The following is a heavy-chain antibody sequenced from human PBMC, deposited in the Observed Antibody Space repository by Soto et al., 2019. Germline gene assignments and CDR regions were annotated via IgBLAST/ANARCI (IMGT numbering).Heavy chain of an antibody. V-gene: IGHV4-39*07. CDR2: IYYSGST. Sequence: SETLSLTCTVSGGSISSSSYYWGWIRQPPGKGLEWIGSIYYSGSTYYNPSLKSRVTISVDTAKNQFSMKLCSVTAADTAVYYWARTAFEYSGRWYGGLDAFDIWGQGTMVTVSS. J-gene: IGHJ3*02. CDR1: GGSISSSSYY. CDR3: ARTAFEYSGRWYGGLDAFDI. D-gene: IGHD6-13*01.